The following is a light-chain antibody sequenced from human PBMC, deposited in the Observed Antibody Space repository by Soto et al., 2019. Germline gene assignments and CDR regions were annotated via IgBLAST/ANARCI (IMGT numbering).Light chain of an antibody. CDR2: DLS. J-gene: IGKJ4*01. V-gene: IGKV1-33*01. CDR1: QDVSNY. Sequence: DIQMTQSPSSLSASVGDRVSVTCQASQDVSNYLDWYQQKPGKAPKFLMYDLSNLETGVPSRFSGSGSGTDFTFTISSLQPEDIATYYCQQYDNLSQTFGGGTKVDIK. CDR3: QQYDNLSQT.